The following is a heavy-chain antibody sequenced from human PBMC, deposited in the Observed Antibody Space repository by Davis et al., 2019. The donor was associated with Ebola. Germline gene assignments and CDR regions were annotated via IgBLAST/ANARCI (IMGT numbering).Heavy chain of an antibody. CDR3: VRNLGFFRLDG. D-gene: IGHD3-3*01. CDR2: IRPDGSDK. J-gene: IGHJ4*02. Sequence: GESLKISCAASGFTFSSYGMHWVRQAPGKGLEWVANIRPDGSDKYYVDSLKGRFTISRDNAKNSLYLQMNSLRVEDTAVYYCVRNLGFFRLDGWGQGTLVTVSS. V-gene: IGHV3-7*01. CDR1: GFTFSSYG.